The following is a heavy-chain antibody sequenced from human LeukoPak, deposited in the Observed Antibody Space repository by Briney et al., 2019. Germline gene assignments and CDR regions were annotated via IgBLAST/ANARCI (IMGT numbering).Heavy chain of an antibody. J-gene: IGHJ6*03. V-gene: IGHV3-7*01. D-gene: IGHD2-8*01. CDR3: ARDTVYCTNGVCPRAMDV. CDR2: IKQDGSEK. CDR1: GFNFATYG. Sequence: GGSLRLSCAASGFNFATYGMSWVRQAPGKGLEWVANIKQDGSEKYYVDSVKGRFTISRDNAKNSLYLQMNSLRAEDTAVYYCARDTVYCTNGVCPRAMDVWGKGTTVTVSS.